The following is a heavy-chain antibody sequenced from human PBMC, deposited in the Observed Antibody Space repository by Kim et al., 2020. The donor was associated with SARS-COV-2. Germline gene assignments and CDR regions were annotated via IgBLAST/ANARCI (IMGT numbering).Heavy chain of an antibody. CDR1: GFTFSTSA. J-gene: IGHJ4*02. CDR2: ISGTGGSE. V-gene: IGHV3-23*01. Sequence: GGSLRLSCAASGFTFSTSAMGWVRQAPGKGLEWVSTISGTGGSEFYVDSVKGRFAISRDNSQNTFYLQMNSLRAEDTAVYYCAKAPILAAGRGGWGQGTQVTVSS. D-gene: IGHD6-13*01. CDR3: AKAPILAAGRGG.